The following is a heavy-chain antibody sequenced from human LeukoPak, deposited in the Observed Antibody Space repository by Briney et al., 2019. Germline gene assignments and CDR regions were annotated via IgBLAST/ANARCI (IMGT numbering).Heavy chain of an antibody. CDR2: IRSKAYGGTT. CDR1: GFTFGDYA. J-gene: IGHJ4*02. D-gene: IGHD5-18*01. CDR3: VRVVTRVIFDY. Sequence: GGSLRLTCTASGFTFGDYAMSWVRQAPGKGLEWVGFIRSKAYGGTTEYAASVKGRFTISRDDSKSIAYLQMNSLKTEDTAVYYCVRVVTRVIFDYWGQGTLVTVSS. V-gene: IGHV3-49*04.